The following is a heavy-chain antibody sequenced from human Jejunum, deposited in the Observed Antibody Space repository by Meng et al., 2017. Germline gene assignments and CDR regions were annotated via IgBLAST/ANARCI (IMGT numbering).Heavy chain of an antibody. D-gene: IGHD6-6*01. V-gene: IGHV4-61*01. CDR2: IYYSGST. CDR1: GASISIGSYY. CDR3: ARDSIAYSLGSYYYYGMDV. Sequence: SETLSLTCTASGASISIGSYYWSWIRQPPGKGLEWIGYIYYSGSTKYNPSLKSRVTISVDTSKNQFSLNLTSVTAADTAVYYCARDSIAYSLGSYYYYGMDVWGQGTTVTVSS. J-gene: IGHJ6*02.